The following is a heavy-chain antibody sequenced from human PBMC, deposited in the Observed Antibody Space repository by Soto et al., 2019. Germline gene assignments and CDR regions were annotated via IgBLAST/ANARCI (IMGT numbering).Heavy chain of an antibody. V-gene: IGHV4-39*01. J-gene: IGHJ4*02. D-gene: IGHD3-10*01. CDR3: ARQSMVRGVN. Sequence: SETLSLTCTVSGGSISSSSYYWGWIRQPPGKGLEWIGSIYYSGSTYYNPSLKSRVTISVDTSKNQFPLKLSSVTAADTAVYYCARQSMVRGVNWGQGTLVTVSS. CDR1: GGSISSSSYY. CDR2: IYYSGST.